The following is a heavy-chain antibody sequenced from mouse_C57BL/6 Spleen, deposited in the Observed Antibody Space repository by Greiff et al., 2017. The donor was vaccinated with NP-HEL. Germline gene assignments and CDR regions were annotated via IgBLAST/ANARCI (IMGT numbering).Heavy chain of an antibody. Sequence: VHVQQSVAELVRPGASVKLSCTASGFNITNTYMHWVKQRPEQGLEWIGRIDPANGNTTYAPKFRGKATITEDTSSNTAYLQLSSLTSEDTAIYYYARYDYDAMDYWGQGTSVTVSS. CDR1: GFNITNTY. CDR3: ARYDYDAMDY. V-gene: IGHV14-3*01. CDR2: IDPANGNT. J-gene: IGHJ4*01.